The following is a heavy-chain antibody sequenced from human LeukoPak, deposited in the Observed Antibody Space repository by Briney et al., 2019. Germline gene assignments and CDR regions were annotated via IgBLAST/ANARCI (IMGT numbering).Heavy chain of an antibody. Sequence: SETLSLTCAVYGGSFSGYYWSWIRQPPGKGLEWIGEINHSGSTNYNPSLKSRVTISVDTSMNQFSLKLSSVTAADTAVYYCARGRGIGVLDYWGQGTLVTVSS. V-gene: IGHV4-34*01. CDR1: GGSFSGYY. J-gene: IGHJ4*02. CDR2: INHSGST. D-gene: IGHD6-13*01. CDR3: ARGRGIGVLDY.